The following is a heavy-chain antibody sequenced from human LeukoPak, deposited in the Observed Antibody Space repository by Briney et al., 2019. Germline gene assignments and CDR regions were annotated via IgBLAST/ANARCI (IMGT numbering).Heavy chain of an antibody. D-gene: IGHD4-23*01. J-gene: IGHJ3*02. V-gene: IGHV3-48*03. Sequence: PGGSLRLSCAASGFTFRSYEMNWVRQAPGKGLEWVSYISSSGSTIYYADSVKGRFTISRDNSKNTLYLLINSLRAEDTAVYYCAKDGTTVVRGLFDKWGPGTMVTVSS. CDR2: ISSSGSTI. CDR1: GFTFRSYE. CDR3: AKDGTTVVRGLFDK.